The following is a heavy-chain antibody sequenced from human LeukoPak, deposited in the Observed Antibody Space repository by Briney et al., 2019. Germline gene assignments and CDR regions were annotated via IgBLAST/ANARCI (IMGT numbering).Heavy chain of an antibody. CDR2: INHSGST. J-gene: IGHJ5*02. Sequence: SETLSLTCAVSGGSLSGFYWSWIRQPPGKGLEWIGEINHSGSTNYNPSLKSRVTISVDTSKNQFSLKLSSVTAADTAVYYCARVETIFGVVLNNCGYPCGQGTLVTVSS. CDR3: ARVETIFGVVLNNCGYP. D-gene: IGHD3-3*01. V-gene: IGHV4-34*01. CDR1: GGSLSGFY.